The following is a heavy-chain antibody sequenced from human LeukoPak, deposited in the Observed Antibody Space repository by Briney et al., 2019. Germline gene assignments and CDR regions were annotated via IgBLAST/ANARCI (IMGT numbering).Heavy chain of an antibody. CDR2: NNPNSGGT. D-gene: IGHD2-21*02. Sequence: ASVKVSCEASGYTFTGYYMHWVRQAPGQGLEWMGWNNPNSGGTNFAQKLQGRVTLTRDTSINTAYMELSSLRSDDTAVYYCARAKLDDCGGVCDQYFQHWGQGTLVTVSS. J-gene: IGHJ1*01. V-gene: IGHV1-2*02. CDR3: ARAKLDDCGGVCDQYFQH. CDR1: GYTFTGYY.